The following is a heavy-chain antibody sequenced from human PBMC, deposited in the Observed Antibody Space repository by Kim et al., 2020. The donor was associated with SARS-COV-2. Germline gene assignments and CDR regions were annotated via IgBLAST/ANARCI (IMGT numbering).Heavy chain of an antibody. CDR1: GFTFSSYG. V-gene: IGHV3-33*01. CDR2: IWYDGSNK. Sequence: GGSLRLSCAASGFTFSSYGMHWVRQAPGKGLEWVAVIWYDGSNKYYADSVKGRFTISRDNSKNTLYLQMNSLRAEDTAVYYCAREDYGDYDQYFQHWGQGTLVTVSS. D-gene: IGHD4-17*01. J-gene: IGHJ1*01. CDR3: AREDYGDYDQYFQH.